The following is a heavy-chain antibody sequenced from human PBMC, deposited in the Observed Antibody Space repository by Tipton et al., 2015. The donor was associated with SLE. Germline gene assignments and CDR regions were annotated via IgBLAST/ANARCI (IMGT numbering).Heavy chain of an antibody. D-gene: IGHD1-1*01. CDR1: GYTFTYRY. Sequence: QLVQSGAEVKKPGASVKVSCKASGYTFTYRYLHWVRQAPGQALEWMGWITPFNGNTNYAQKFQDRVTITRDRSMSTAYMELSSLRSEDTAVYYCARRGDRNDGGNAFDIWGQGTMVTVSS. CDR2: ITPFNGNT. CDR3: ARRGDRNDGGNAFDI. J-gene: IGHJ3*02. V-gene: IGHV1-45*02.